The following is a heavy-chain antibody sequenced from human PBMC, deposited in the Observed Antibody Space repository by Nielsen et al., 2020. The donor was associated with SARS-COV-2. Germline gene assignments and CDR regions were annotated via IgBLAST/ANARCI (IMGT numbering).Heavy chain of an antibody. Sequence: GGSLRLSCAASGFTFSSYGMHWVRQAPGKGLEWVAVISYDGSNKYYADSVKGRFTISRDNSKNTLYLQMNSLRAEDTAVYYCAKDLYDGSGYYYYYYGMDVWGQGTTVTVSS. CDR3: AKDLYDGSGYYYYYYGMDV. V-gene: IGHV3-30*18. CDR2: ISYDGSNK. J-gene: IGHJ6*02. CDR1: GFTFSSYG. D-gene: IGHD3-22*01.